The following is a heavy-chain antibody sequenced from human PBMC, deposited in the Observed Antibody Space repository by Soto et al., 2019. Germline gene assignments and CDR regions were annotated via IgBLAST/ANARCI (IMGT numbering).Heavy chain of an antibody. D-gene: IGHD5-12*01. CDR2: IIPILGIA. CDR1: GGTFSSYT. CDR3: ARYIVATSNYYYGMGV. V-gene: IGHV1-69*02. J-gene: IGHJ6*02. Sequence: QVQLVQSGAEVKKPGSSVKVSCKASGGTFSSYTISWVRQAPGQGLEWMGRIIPILGIANYAQKFQGRVTITADKSTSTAYMELSSLRSEDTAVYYCARYIVATSNYYYGMGVWGQGTTVTVSS.